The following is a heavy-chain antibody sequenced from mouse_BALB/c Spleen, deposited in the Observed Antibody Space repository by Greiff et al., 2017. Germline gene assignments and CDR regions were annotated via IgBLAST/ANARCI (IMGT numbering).Heavy chain of an antibody. J-gene: IGHJ4*01. CDR3: ARALIYYGNYGAMDY. CDR2: ILPGSGST. V-gene: IGHV1-9*01. D-gene: IGHD2-1*01. Sequence: VQRVESGAELMKPGASVKISCKATGYTFSSYWIEWVKQRPGHGLEWIGEILPGSGSTNYNEKFKGKATFTADTSSNTAYMQLSSLTSEDSAVYYCARALIYYGNYGAMDYWGQGTSVTVSS. CDR1: GYTFSSYW.